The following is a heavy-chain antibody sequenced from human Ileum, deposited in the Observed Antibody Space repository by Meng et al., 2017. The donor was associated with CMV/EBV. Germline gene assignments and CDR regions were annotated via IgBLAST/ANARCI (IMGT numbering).Heavy chain of an antibody. CDR1: GFPFGAYY. V-gene: IGHV3-11*01. CDR3: ARGNYGFDY. Sequence: RLARAASGFPFGAYYMTWVRQAPRKGLEWVSYITGSGDIIYYADSVKGRFTISRDNAKSSLYLEINSLRAEDTAVYYCARGNYGFDYWGQGTLVTVSS. D-gene: IGHD4-17*01. J-gene: IGHJ4*02. CDR2: ITGSGDII.